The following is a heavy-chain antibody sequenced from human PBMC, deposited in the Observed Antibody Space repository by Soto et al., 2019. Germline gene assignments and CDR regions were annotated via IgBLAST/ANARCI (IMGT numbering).Heavy chain of an antibody. Sequence: SVKVSCKASGGTFSSYAISWVRQAPGQGLEWMGGIIPIFGTANYAQKFQGRVTITADESTSTAYMELSSLRSEDTAVYYCARGSXVVVPAASFYYYYGMDVWGQGTTVTVSS. CDR3: ARGSXVVVPAASFYYYYGMDV. V-gene: IGHV1-69*13. CDR2: IIPIFGTA. D-gene: IGHD2-2*01. J-gene: IGHJ6*02. CDR1: GGTFSSYA.